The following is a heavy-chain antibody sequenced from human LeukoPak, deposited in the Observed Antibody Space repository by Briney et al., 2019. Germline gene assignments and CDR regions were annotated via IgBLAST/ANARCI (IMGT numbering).Heavy chain of an antibody. CDR2: IYHSGST. J-gene: IGHJ4*02. CDR1: GHSISSGYY. Sequence: KPSETLSLTCTVSGHSISSGYYWGWIRQPPGKGLEWIGSIYHSGSTYYNPSLKSRVTISVDTSKNQFSLKLSSVTAADTAVYYCATGPAHYDFWSGYYYWGQGTLVTVSS. CDR3: ATGPAHYDFWSGYYY. D-gene: IGHD3-3*01. V-gene: IGHV4-38-2*02.